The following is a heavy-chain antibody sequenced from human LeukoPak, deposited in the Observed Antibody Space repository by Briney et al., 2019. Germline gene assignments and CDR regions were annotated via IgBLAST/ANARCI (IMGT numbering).Heavy chain of an antibody. D-gene: IGHD3-22*01. V-gene: IGHV3-7*01. CDR3: ARGDGYKYPCFGY. CDR2: IKQDGSEK. CDR1: GFPFSEYW. Sequence: GGSLRLSCAASGFPFSEYWMTWVRQAPGKGLEWVANIKQDGSEKYYVDSVKGRFTISRDNAKNSLYLQMNSLRAEDTAVYYCARGDGYKYPCFGYWGQGTLVTVSS. J-gene: IGHJ4*02.